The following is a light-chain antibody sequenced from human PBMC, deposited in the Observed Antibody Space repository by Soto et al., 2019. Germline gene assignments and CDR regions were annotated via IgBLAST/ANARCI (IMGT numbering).Light chain of an antibody. CDR1: SSNIGTNT. CDR2: SDN. J-gene: IGLJ2*01. Sequence: QSVLTQPPSASGTPGQRVTISCSGSSSNIGTNTVIWYQQLPGAAPKLLIYSDNQRPSGVPDRFSGSKSGTSASLAISGLPSDDEADYCCAAWDDRLVVFGGGTKLTVL. V-gene: IGLV1-44*01. CDR3: AAWDDRLVV.